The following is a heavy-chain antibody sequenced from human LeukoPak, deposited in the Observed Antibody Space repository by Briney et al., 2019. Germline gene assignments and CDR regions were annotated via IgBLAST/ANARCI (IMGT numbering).Heavy chain of an antibody. CDR2: ISSSSSYI. CDR3: AREKYSSSSGDY. Sequence: GGSLRLSCAASGFTFSSYWMTWVRQAPGKGLEWVSSISSSSSYIYYADSVKGRFTISRDNAKNSLYLQMNSLRAEDTAVYYCAREKYSSSSGDYWGQGTLVTVSS. D-gene: IGHD6-6*01. CDR1: GFTFSSYW. V-gene: IGHV3-21*01. J-gene: IGHJ4*02.